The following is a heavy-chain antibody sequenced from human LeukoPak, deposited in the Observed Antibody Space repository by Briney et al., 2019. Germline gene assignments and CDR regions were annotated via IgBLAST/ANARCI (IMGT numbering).Heavy chain of an antibody. D-gene: IGHD3-22*01. CDR2: ISGSGGST. CDR1: GFTFSSYA. CDR3: AKYYDSNYYYGMDV. J-gene: IGHJ6*02. V-gene: IGHV3-23*01. Sequence: GGSLRLSCAASGFTFSSYAMSWVRQAPGKGLEWVSSISGSGGSTYYADSVKSRFTISRDNSKNTLHLQMTRLRVEDTAVYYCAKYYDSNYYYGMDVWGQGTTVTVSS.